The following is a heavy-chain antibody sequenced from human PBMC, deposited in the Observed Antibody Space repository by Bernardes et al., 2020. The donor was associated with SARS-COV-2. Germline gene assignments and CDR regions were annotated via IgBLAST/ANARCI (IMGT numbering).Heavy chain of an antibody. CDR3: AKGPVSTYYDSSRHAWGDS. CDR1: GFTFAAYA. D-gene: IGHD3-22*01. J-gene: IGHJ4*02. CDR2: ISGSASNS. Sequence: GGSLRLSCAASGFTFAAYAISWVRQSPGKGLEWVSAISGSASNSFYADSVRGRFTISRDNSRNTLYLQMSSLRVEDTAVYFCAKGPVSTYYDSSRHAWGDSWGRGTLVTVSS. V-gene: IGHV3-23*01.